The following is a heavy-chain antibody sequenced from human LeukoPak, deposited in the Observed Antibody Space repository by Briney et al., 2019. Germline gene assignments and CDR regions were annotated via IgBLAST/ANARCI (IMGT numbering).Heavy chain of an antibody. CDR1: GFTFSSYA. J-gene: IGHJ4*02. CDR2: ISGSGGST. D-gene: IGHD6-6*01. V-gene: IGHV3-23*01. Sequence: QAGGSLRLSCAASGFTFSSYAMSWDRQAPGKGLEWVSAISGSGGSTNYADSVKGRFTISRDNSKNTLYLQMNSLRAEDTAVYYCAKAGARGVIAARPDYWGQGTLVTVSS. CDR3: AKAGARGVIAARPDY.